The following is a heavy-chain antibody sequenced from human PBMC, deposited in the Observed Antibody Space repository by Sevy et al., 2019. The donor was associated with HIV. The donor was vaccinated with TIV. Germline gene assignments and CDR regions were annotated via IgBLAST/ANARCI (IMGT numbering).Heavy chain of an antibody. J-gene: IGHJ6*02. Sequence: GGSLRLSCAASGFTVSSNYMSWVRQAPGKGLEWVSVIYSGGSTYYADSVKGRFTISRDNSKNTPNLQMNSRRAEDTGVYYCARDVGGTYCGADCYSVDYYYGMDVWRQGTTVTVSS. CDR3: ARDVGGTYCGADCYSVDYYYGMDV. CDR1: GFTVSSNY. D-gene: IGHD2-21*02. V-gene: IGHV3-53*01. CDR2: IYSGGST.